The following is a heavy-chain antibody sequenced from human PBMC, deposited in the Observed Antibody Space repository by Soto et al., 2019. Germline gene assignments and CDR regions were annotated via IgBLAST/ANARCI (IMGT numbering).Heavy chain of an antibody. CDR2: ISAYNGNT. CDR3: ARLVGYYDSSGSGGLGDY. Sequence: QVQLVQSGAEVKKPGASVKVSCKASGYTFTSYGISWVRQAPGQGLEWMGWISAYNGNTNYAQKLQGRVTMTTDTSTSTAYMELRSLRSDDTAVYYCARLVGYYDSSGSGGLGDYWGQGTLVTVSS. V-gene: IGHV1-18*01. J-gene: IGHJ4*02. CDR1: GYTFTSYG. D-gene: IGHD3-22*01.